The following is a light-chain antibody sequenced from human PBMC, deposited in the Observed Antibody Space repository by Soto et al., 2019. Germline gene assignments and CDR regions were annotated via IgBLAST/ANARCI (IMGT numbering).Light chain of an antibody. CDR3: QRYFSAPFT. Sequence: DIQMTQSPSSRSASVGDRVTITCRATQGTRNYLAWYQQKPGKVPKLLIYAASTLQSGVPSRFSGSGSGTDFTLTISSLQPEDVATYYCQRYFSAPFTFGPGTNVDIK. V-gene: IGKV1-27*01. J-gene: IGKJ3*01. CDR2: AAS. CDR1: QGTRNY.